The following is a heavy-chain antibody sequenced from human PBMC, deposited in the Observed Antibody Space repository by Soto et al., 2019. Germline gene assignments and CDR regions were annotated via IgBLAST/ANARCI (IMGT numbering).Heavy chain of an antibody. CDR3: ANRLSGGTRNYYYYYMDV. CDR1: GYTFTSYA. J-gene: IGHJ6*03. D-gene: IGHD2-15*01. V-gene: IGHV1-3*01. CDR2: INAGNGNT. Sequence: QVQLVQSGAEVKKPGASVKVSCKASGYTFTSYAMHWVRQAPGQRLEWMGWINAGNGNTKCSQKFQGRVTITRDTSASTAYMELSSLRSEDTAVHYCANRLSGGTRNYYYYYMDVWGKGTTVTVSS.